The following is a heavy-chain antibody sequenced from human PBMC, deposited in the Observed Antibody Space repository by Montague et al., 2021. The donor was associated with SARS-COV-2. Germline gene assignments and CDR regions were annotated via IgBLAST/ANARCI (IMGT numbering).Heavy chain of an antibody. Sequence: CAISGDSVSSNTAAWNWIRQSPSRGLEWLGMTYYRSKWYNDYAVSVKSRISINADTSKNQFSLQLNSVTSEDMAVYYCARGISATNKWGQGTLVTVSS. CDR3: ARGISATNK. CDR1: GDSVSSNTAA. J-gene: IGHJ4*02. CDR2: TYYRSKWYN. V-gene: IGHV6-1*01. D-gene: IGHD6-13*01.